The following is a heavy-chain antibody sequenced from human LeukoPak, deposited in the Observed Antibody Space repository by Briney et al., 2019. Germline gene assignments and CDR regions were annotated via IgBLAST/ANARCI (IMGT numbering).Heavy chain of an antibody. D-gene: IGHD1-1*01. Sequence: GGSLRLSCAASGFTFRSYGMQWVRQAPGKGLEWVASVTYDGSKKYYVGSVKGRFSISRDNSKNTLYLQMNSLRAEDTAVYYCAKDWKAEGHRFFDYWGQGTLVTVYS. CDR2: VTYDGSKK. V-gene: IGHV3-30*02. CDR3: AKDWKAEGHRFFDY. J-gene: IGHJ4*02. CDR1: GFTFRSYG.